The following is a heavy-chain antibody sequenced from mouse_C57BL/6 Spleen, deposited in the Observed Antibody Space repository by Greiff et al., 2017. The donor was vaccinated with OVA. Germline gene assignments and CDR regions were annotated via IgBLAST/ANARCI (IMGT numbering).Heavy chain of an antibody. J-gene: IGHJ4*01. Sequence: EVKLMESGPGLVKPSQSLSLTCSVTGYSITSGYYWNWIRQFPGNKLEWMGYISYDGSNNYNPSLKNRISITRDTSKNQFFLKLNSVTTEDTATYYCAYYDYDGYYAMDYWGQGTSVTVSS. CDR3: AYYDYDGYYAMDY. CDR2: ISYDGSN. CDR1: GYSITSGYY. V-gene: IGHV3-6*01. D-gene: IGHD2-4*01.